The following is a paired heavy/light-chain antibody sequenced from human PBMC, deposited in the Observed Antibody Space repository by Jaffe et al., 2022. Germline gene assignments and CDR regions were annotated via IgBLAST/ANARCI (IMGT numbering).Light chain of an antibody. CDR3: QQYGSSQFT. Sequence: EIVLTQSPGTLSLSPGERATLSCRASQSVSSSYLAWYQQKPGQAPRLLIYGASSRATGIPDRFSGSGSGTDFTLTISRLEPEDFAVYYCQQYGSSQFTFGPGTKVDIK. J-gene: IGKJ3*01. CDR1: QSVSSSY. V-gene: IGKV3-20*01. CDR2: GAS.
Heavy chain of an antibody. Sequence: EVQLLESGGGLVQPGGSLRLSCAASGFTFSSYAMSWVRQAPGKGLEWVSAISGSGGSTYYADSVKGRFTISRDNSKNTLYLQMNSLRAEDTAVYYCAKDGGLYDYIWGSYRYEGWFDPWGQGTLVTVSS. CDR1: GFTFSSYA. D-gene: IGHD3-16*02. CDR3: AKDGGLYDYIWGSYRYEGWFDP. V-gene: IGHV3-23*01. J-gene: IGHJ5*02. CDR2: ISGSGGST.